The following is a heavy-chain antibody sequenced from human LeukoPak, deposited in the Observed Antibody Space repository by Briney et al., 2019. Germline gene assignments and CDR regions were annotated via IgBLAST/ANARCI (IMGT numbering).Heavy chain of an antibody. CDR2: IYWNDDK. CDR3: AHLRRITMVRGVQPLLDY. CDR1: GFSLSTSGVG. J-gene: IGHJ4*02. Sequence: SGPTLVKPTQTLTLTCTFSGFSLSTSGVGVGWIRQPPGKALEWLALIYWNDDKRYSPSLKSRLTITKDTSKNQVDLTMTNMDPVDTATYYCAHLRRITMVRGVQPLLDYWGQGTLVTVSS. V-gene: IGHV2-5*01. D-gene: IGHD3-10*01.